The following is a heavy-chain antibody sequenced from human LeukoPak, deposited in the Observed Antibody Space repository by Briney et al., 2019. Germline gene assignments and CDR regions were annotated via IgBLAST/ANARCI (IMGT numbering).Heavy chain of an antibody. D-gene: IGHD3-10*01. J-gene: IGHJ5*02. Sequence: SETLSLTRTVSGGSISSGSYYWSWIRQPAGKELGWIGRIYTSGSTIYNPSLKSRVTISLDTSKNQFSLKLSSVTAADTAVYYSARDSSLSGWFDPWGQGTLVTVSS. V-gene: IGHV4-61*02. CDR2: IYTSGST. CDR1: GGSISSGSYY. CDR3: ARDSSLSGWFDP.